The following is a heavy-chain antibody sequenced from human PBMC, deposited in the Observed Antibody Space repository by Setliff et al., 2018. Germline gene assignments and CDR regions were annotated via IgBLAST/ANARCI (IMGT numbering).Heavy chain of an antibody. V-gene: IGHV7-4-1*02. Sequence: ASVKVSCKASGYTFTNYGISWVRQAPGQGLEWMGWINTKTGDPTYAQGYTGRFAFSLDTSDSATYLDISNLKAEDTATYYCARADHLVTTTFDYWGQGTLVTVSS. CDR3: ARADHLVTTTFDY. CDR1: GYTFTNYG. J-gene: IGHJ4*01. D-gene: IGHD4-17*01. CDR2: INTKTGDP.